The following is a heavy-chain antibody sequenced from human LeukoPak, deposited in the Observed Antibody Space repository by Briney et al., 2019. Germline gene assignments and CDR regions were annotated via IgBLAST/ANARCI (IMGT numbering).Heavy chain of an antibody. V-gene: IGHV7-4-1*02. CDR3: ARAHGPQWAFDI. D-gene: IGHD6-19*01. CDR2: IITNTANP. Sequence: ASVKVSCKASGGTFSSYAISWVRQAPGQGLEWMGGIITNTANPTYAQGFTGRFVFSLDISVSTAYLQISSLKAEDTAVYYCARAHGPQWAFDIWGQGTAVTASS. J-gene: IGHJ3*02. CDR1: GGTFSSYA.